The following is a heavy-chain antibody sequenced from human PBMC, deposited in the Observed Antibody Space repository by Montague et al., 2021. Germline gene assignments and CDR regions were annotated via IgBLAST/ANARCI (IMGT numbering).Heavy chain of an antibody. Sequence: NDYAESVKGRITINPDTPKTQFSLHLTSVTPEDTAVYYCARHSYRTFDFWGQATLVTVSS. CDR2: N. J-gene: IGHJ4*02. D-gene: IGHD3-10*01. V-gene: IGHV6-1*01. CDR3: ARHSYRTFDF.